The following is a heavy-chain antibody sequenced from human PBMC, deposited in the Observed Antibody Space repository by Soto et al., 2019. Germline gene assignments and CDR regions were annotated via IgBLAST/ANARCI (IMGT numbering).Heavy chain of an antibody. V-gene: IGHV3-33*01. CDR3: ARDAVTADNYYYYGMDV. J-gene: IGHJ6*02. CDR1: GFTFSSYG. D-gene: IGHD4-17*01. Sequence: QVQLVESGGGVVQPGRSLRLSCAASGFTFSSYGMHWVRQAPGKGLEWVAVIWYDGSNKYYADSVKGRFTISRDNSKSTLYLQMNSLRAEATAVDYCARDAVTADNYYYYGMDVWGQGTTVTVSS. CDR2: IWYDGSNK.